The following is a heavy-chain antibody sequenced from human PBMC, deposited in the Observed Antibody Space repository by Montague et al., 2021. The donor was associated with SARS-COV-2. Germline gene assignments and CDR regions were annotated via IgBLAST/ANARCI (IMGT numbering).Heavy chain of an antibody. J-gene: IGHJ4*02. CDR1: GDSISSSSYN. Sequence: SETLSLTCTVSGDSISSSSYNWGWIRQPPGKGLEWIGSVHYSGRPYYNPSLKSRVTIYVDTSKNQLSLKLSSVTAADTAVYYCTRHGHMTWPERSPGFDYWGQGTLVTVSS. V-gene: IGHV4-39*01. D-gene: IGHD1-1*01. CDR3: TRHGHMTWPERSPGFDY. CDR2: VHYSGRP.